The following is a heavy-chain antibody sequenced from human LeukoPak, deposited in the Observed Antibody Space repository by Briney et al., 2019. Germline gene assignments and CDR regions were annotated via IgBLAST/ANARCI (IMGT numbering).Heavy chain of an antibody. D-gene: IGHD2-2*02. CDR1: GFTFSSYA. Sequence: GGSLRLSCAASGFTFSSYAMSWVRQAPGKGLEWVSAISGSGGSTYYADSVKGRFTISRDNSKNTLYLQMNSLRAEDTAVYYCAKADAYCSSTSCYTYYYMDVWGKGTTVTVSS. CDR3: AKADAYCSSTSCYTYYYMDV. J-gene: IGHJ6*03. CDR2: ISGSGGST. V-gene: IGHV3-23*01.